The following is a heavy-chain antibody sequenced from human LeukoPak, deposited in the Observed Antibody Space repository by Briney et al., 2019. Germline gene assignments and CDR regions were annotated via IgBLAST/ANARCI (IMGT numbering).Heavy chain of an antibody. CDR2: INNDGSST. D-gene: IGHD6-13*01. Sequence: GGSLRLSCAASGFTFSSYWMHWVRQAPGKGLVWVSRINNDGSSTTYADSVKGRFTISRDNAKNTLYLQMNSLRAEDTAVYYCARPTKEGSSWYWWFDPWGQGTLVTVSS. J-gene: IGHJ5*02. V-gene: IGHV3-74*01. CDR1: GFTFSSYW. CDR3: ARPTKEGSSWYWWFDP.